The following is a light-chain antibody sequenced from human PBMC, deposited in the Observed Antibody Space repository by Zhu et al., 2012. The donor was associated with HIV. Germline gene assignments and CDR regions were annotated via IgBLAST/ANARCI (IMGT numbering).Light chain of an antibody. V-gene: IGKV1-5*03. J-gene: IGKJ2*01. Sequence: DIQMTQSPSTLSASVGDRVTITCRASQSVYKWLAWYQQKPEKAPKLLIYEASSLETGVPSRFSDSGSGTEFTLTISSLQPDDFATYSCQQYYTPSYTFGQGTKLQIK. CDR1: QSVYKW. CDR2: EAS. CDR3: QQYYTPSYT.